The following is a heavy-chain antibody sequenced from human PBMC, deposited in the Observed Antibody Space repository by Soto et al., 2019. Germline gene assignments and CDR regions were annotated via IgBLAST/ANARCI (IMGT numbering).Heavy chain of an antibody. CDR3: ARDLGSLGYGMDV. Sequence: SEKVSYQASGYTFTSYGISWVRPAPGQGLEWMGWISAYNGNTNYAQKLQGRVTMTTDTSTSTAYMELRSLRSDDTAVYYRARDLGSLGYGMDVWGQGTTVTVSS. CDR2: ISAYNGNT. J-gene: IGHJ6*02. V-gene: IGHV1-18*04. D-gene: IGHD6-13*01. CDR1: GYTFTSYG.